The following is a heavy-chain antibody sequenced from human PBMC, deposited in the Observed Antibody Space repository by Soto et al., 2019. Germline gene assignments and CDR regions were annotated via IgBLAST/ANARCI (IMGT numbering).Heavy chain of an antibody. Sequence: RASVKVSCKASGYTFTSYGISWVRQAPGQGLEWMGWISAYNGNTNYAQKLQGRVTMTTDTSTSTAYMELRSLRSDDTAVYYCARSSPLCSTVTTCSGEIQYFLHWGQGTLVTVSS. CDR2: ISAYNGNT. D-gene: IGHD4-17*01. CDR1: GYTFTSYG. J-gene: IGHJ1*01. CDR3: ARSSPLCSTVTTCSGEIQYFLH. V-gene: IGHV1-18*01.